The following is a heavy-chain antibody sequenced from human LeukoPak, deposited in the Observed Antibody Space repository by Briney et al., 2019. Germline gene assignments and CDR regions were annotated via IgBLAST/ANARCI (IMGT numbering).Heavy chain of an antibody. CDR2: INPNSGGT. CDR1: GYTFTGYY. J-gene: IGHJ4*02. V-gene: IGHV1-2*02. CDR3: ARGLGWELQYYFDY. Sequence: GASVKVSCKASGYTFTGYYMHWVRQAPGQGLEWMGWINPNSGGTNYAQKFRGRVTMTRNTSISTAYMELSSLRSEDTAVYYCARGLGWELQYYFDYWGQGTLVTVSS. D-gene: IGHD1-26*01.